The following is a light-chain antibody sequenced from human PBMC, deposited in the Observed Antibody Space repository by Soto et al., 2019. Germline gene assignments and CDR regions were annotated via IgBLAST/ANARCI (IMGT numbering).Light chain of an antibody. V-gene: IGLV1-47*01. J-gene: IGLJ1*01. CDR2: EGT. Sequence: QSVLTQPPSASGTPGQRVTISCSGSGSNIGSNYVYWYQQLPGTAPKLLIYEGTQRPSGVSSRFSGSKSGNTASLTISGLQAEDEADYYCCSYASSSSYVFGTGTQLTVL. CDR3: CSYASSSSYV. CDR1: GSNIGSNY.